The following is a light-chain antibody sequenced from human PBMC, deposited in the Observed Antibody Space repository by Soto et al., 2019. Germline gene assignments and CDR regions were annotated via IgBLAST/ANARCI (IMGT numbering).Light chain of an antibody. CDR2: GAS. J-gene: IGKJ4*01. Sequence: EIVMTQSPDTLSLSPGERATLCCRPSQTVSSSYLAWYQQKPGQAPRLLIYGASSGATGIPDRFSGSRSGTYFILISSRHAPEDSAVYCRQQYGSSPRTFGGGTKVDIK. V-gene: IGKV3-20*01. CDR1: QTVSSSY. CDR3: QQYGSSPRT.